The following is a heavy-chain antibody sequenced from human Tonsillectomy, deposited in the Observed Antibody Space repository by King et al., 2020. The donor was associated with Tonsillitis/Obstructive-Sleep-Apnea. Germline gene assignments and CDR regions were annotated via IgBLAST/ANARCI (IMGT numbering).Heavy chain of an antibody. D-gene: IGHD3-10*01. Sequence: VQLVESGGDVVQPGRSLRLSCAASGFTFSSYVMHWVRQAPGKGLEWVAVISYHGSTKHYADSVKGRVSIFRDNSKNTVYLQMNSLRAEDTAVYYCASLPGGSGTYYNDVFAIWGQGTMVTVSS. J-gene: IGHJ3*02. CDR2: ISYHGSTK. CDR1: GFTFSSYV. CDR3: ASLPGGSGTYYNDVFAI. V-gene: IGHV3-30*03.